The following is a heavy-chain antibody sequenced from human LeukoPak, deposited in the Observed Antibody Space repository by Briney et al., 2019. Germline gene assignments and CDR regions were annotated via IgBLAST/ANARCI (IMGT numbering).Heavy chain of an antibody. Sequence: GASVKVSCKASGYTFTSYAMHWVRQAPGQRLEWMGWINAGNGNTKYSQKFQGRVTITRDTSASTAYMELSSLRSEDTAVYYCARVPRTTDYYYGMDVWGQGTTVTVSS. J-gene: IGHJ6*02. CDR2: INAGNGNT. CDR3: ARVPRTTDYYYGMDV. D-gene: IGHD4-17*01. V-gene: IGHV1-3*01. CDR1: GYTFTSYA.